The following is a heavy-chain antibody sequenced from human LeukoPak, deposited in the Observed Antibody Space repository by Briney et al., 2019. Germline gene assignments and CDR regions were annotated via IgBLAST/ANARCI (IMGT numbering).Heavy chain of an antibody. Sequence: ASVKVSCKASGGTFSSYAISWVRQAPGQGLEWMGWINTNTGNPTYAQGFTGRFVFSLDTSVSTTYLQISSLKAEDTAVYYCAREPTIAAAGSYFDYWGQGTLVTVSS. CDR3: AREPTIAAAGSYFDY. V-gene: IGHV7-4-1*02. CDR1: GGTFSSYA. J-gene: IGHJ4*02. CDR2: INTNTGNP. D-gene: IGHD6-13*01.